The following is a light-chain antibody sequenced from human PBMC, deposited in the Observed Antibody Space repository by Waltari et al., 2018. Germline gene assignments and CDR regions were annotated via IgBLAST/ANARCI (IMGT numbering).Light chain of an antibody. V-gene: IGKV3-20*01. J-gene: IGKJ1*01. CDR1: QSVTNNY. CDR3: QQYGTSLST. Sequence: EIVLTQSPGTLSLSPGERVTLSCRASQSVTNNYLAWYQQKRGQAPRALIYGASSRASGVPDRFSGSGSGTDFTLTISRLEPEDFAVYYCQQYGTSLSTFGQGTRVEIK. CDR2: GAS.